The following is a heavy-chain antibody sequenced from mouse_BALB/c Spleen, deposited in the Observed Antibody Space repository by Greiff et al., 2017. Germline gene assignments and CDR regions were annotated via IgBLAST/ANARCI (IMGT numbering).Heavy chain of an antibody. CDR3: ARSITTVDQAWFAY. D-gene: IGHD1-1*01. CDR1: GYAFTNYK. Sequence: EVQLQQSGPELVKPGASVKVSCKASGYAFTNYKMYWVKQSHGKSLEWIGYIDPYNGGTSYNQKFKGKATLTVDKSSSTAYLHLNSLTSEDSAVYYCARSITTVDQAWFAYWGQGTLVTVSA. V-gene: IGHV1S135*01. J-gene: IGHJ3*01. CDR2: IDPYNGGT.